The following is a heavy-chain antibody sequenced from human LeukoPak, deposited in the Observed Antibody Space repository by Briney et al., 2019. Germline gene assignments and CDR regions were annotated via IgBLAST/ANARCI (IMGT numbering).Heavy chain of an antibody. Sequence: SETLSLTCAVYGGSFSGYYWSWIRQPPGKGLEWIGYIYSSGSTYYNPSLKSRVTMSVDTSKNQFSLRLSSVTAVDTAVYYCARTAVDTATHFDNWGQGTLVTVSS. CDR2: IYSSGST. CDR1: GGSFSGYY. V-gene: IGHV4-34*10. J-gene: IGHJ4*02. CDR3: ARTAVDTATHFDN. D-gene: IGHD5-18*01.